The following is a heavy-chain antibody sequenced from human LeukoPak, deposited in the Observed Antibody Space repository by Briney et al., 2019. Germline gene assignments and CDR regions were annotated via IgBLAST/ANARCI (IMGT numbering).Heavy chain of an antibody. Sequence: SVKVSCKASGGTFSSYAISWVRQAPGQGLEWMGGIIPIFGTANYAQKFQGRVTITADESTSTAYMELTSLRSEDTAVYYCASFNACGGDCYSSPDYFDYWGQGTLVTVSS. CDR1: GGTFSSYA. J-gene: IGHJ4*02. V-gene: IGHV1-69*01. D-gene: IGHD2-21*01. CDR2: IIPIFGTA. CDR3: ASFNACGGDCYSSPDYFDY.